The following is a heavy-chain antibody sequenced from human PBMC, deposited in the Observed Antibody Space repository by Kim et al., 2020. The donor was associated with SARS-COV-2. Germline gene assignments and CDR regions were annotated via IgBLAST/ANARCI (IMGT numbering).Heavy chain of an antibody. Sequence: GGSLRLSCAASGFTFSSYYMAWVRQVPGKGLEWVASIKQDGSEKFYGVSVKGRFTISRDNAKNSVFLQMNSLTAEDTAAYYCARDTGYSYGYRLYFDYWG. CDR2: IKQDGSEK. CDR1: GFTFSSYY. V-gene: IGHV3-7*01. D-gene: IGHD5-18*01. J-gene: IGHJ4*01. CDR3: ARDTGYSYGYRLYFDY.